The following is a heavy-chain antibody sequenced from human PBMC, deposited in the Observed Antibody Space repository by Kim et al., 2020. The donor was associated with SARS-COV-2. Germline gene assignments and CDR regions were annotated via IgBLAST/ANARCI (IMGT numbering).Heavy chain of an antibody. D-gene: IGHD3-22*01. Sequence: SVKGRFTISRDNAKNSLYLQMNSLRAEDTAVYYCAGHYYDSSGYYLNWFDPWGQGTLVTVSS. V-gene: IGHV3-11*06. CDR3: AGHYYDSSGYYLNWFDP. J-gene: IGHJ5*02.